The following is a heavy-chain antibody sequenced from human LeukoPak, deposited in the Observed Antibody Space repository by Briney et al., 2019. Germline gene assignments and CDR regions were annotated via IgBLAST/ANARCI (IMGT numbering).Heavy chain of an antibody. Sequence: GGSLRLSCAASGFTVSSNYMTWVRQAPGKGLEWVSVTYSGGSTYYADSVKGRFTISRDNSKNTLYLQMNSLRVEDTAVYYCARLAASHHFDYWGQGTLVPVSS. CDR2: TYSGGST. J-gene: IGHJ4*02. CDR3: ARLAASHHFDY. D-gene: IGHD6-13*01. CDR1: GFTVSSNY. V-gene: IGHV3-66*04.